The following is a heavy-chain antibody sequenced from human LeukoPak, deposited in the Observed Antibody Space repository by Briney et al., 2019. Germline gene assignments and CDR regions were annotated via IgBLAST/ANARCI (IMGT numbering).Heavy chain of an antibody. Sequence: PSETLSLTCTVSGGSISSGSYYWSWIRQPAGKGLEWIGRIYTSGSTNYNPSLKSRVTISVDTSKNQFSLKLSSVTAADTAVYYCARGTTVVTTSAAFDIWGQRAMVTVSS. J-gene: IGHJ3*02. V-gene: IGHV4-61*02. CDR2: IYTSGST. CDR3: ARGTTVVTTSAAFDI. CDR1: GGSISSGSYY. D-gene: IGHD4-23*01.